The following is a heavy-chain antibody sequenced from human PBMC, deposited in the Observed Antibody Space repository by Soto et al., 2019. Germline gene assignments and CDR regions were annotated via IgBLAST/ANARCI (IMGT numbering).Heavy chain of an antibody. V-gene: IGHV2-26*01. Sequence: SGPTLVNPTETLTLTCSVSGFSLTNGRMGVSWIRQPPGKALEWLAHFFSDAERSYSTSMQSRLTISKDTSRGQVVLTMTNMDPVDTATYYCARTTITSFLFDYWGQGTLVTVSS. CDR3: ARTTITSFLFDY. CDR2: FFSDAER. J-gene: IGHJ4*02. CDR1: GFSLTNGRMG. D-gene: IGHD5-12*01.